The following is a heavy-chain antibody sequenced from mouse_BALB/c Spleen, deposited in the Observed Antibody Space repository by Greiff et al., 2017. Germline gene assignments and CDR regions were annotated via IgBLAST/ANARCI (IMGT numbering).Heavy chain of an antibody. Sequence: EVHLVESGGGLVKPGGSLKLSCAASGFTFSDYYMYWVRQTPEKRLEWVATISDGGSYTYYPDSVKGRFTISRDNAKNNLYLQMSSLKSEDTAMYYCARDTLAYWGQGTLVTVSA. J-gene: IGHJ3*01. V-gene: IGHV5-4*02. CDR1: GFTFSDYY. CDR3: ARDTLAY. CDR2: ISDGGSYT.